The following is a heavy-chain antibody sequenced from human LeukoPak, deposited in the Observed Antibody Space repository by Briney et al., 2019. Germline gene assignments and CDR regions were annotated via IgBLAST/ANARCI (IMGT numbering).Heavy chain of an antibody. Sequence: GGSLRLSCAASGFTFSDYCMSWIRQAPGKGLEWVSYISSSSSYTNYADSVKGRYTISRENAKNSLYLQMNSLRAEDTAVYYCARPYSSGWYGGFDLWGRGTLVTVSS. J-gene: IGHJ2*01. CDR3: ARPYSSGWYGGFDL. D-gene: IGHD6-19*01. CDR2: ISSSSSYT. CDR1: GFTFSDYC. V-gene: IGHV3-11*03.